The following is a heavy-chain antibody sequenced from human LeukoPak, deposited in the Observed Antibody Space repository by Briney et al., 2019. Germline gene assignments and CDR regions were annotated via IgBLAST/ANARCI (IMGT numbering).Heavy chain of an antibody. J-gene: IGHJ4*02. CDR1: GGSISSSSYY. D-gene: IGHD3-10*01. CDR2: IYYSGST. CDR3: ARMGITMVRGVIGY. V-gene: IGHV4-39*01. Sequence: PSETLSLTCTVSGGSISSSSYYWGWIRQPPGKGLEWIGSIYYSGSTYYNPSLKSRVTISVDTSKNQFSLKLSSVTAADTAVYYCARMGITMVRGVIGYWGQGTPVTVSS.